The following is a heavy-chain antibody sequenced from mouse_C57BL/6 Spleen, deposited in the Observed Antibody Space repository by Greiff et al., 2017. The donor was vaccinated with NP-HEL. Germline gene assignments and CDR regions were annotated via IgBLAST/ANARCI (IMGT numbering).Heavy chain of an antibody. CDR2: IAPSDSYT. D-gene: IGHD1-1*01. CDR1: GYTFTSYW. CDR3: ARRRKYGSSYLYAMDY. Sequence: QVQLQQPGAELVKPGASVKLSCKASGYTFTSYWMQWVKQRPGQGLEWIGEIAPSDSYTNYNQKFKGKATLTVDPSSSTAYMQLSSLTSEDSAVYYCARRRKYGSSYLYAMDYWGQGTSVTVSS. V-gene: IGHV1-50*01. J-gene: IGHJ4*01.